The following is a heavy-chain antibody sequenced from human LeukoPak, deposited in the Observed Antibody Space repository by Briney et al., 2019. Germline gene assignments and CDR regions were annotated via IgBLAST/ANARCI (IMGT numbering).Heavy chain of an antibody. CDR1: GGTFSSYA. Sequence: ASVKVSCKASGGTFSSYAISWVRQAPGQGLEWMGRIIPILGIANYAQKFQGRVTITADKSTSTDYMELSSLRSEDTAVYYCARGSGIAAAGHFDYWGQGTLVTVSS. CDR2: IIPILGIA. V-gene: IGHV1-69*04. D-gene: IGHD6-13*01. CDR3: ARGSGIAAAGHFDY. J-gene: IGHJ4*02.